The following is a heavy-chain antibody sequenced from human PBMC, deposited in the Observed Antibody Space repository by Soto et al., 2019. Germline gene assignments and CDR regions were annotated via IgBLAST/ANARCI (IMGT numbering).Heavy chain of an antibody. CDR3: AREASVAALNWFDP. Sequence: GGSLRLSCAASGFTFSQYALNWVRQAPGKGLEWVAVILYDGTIEHYADSVKGRFTVSRDNSKNTVYLQMDGLTPEDTGVYYCAREASVAALNWFDPWGQGTLVTVSS. CDR2: ILYDGTIE. V-gene: IGHV3-30-3*01. J-gene: IGHJ5*02. CDR1: GFTFSQYA. D-gene: IGHD6-6*01.